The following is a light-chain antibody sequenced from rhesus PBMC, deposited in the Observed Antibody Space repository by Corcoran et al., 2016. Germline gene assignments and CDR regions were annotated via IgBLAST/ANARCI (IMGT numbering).Light chain of an antibody. Sequence: EIAMTQSPATLAVSPGERATLSCRASQSVSSYLAWYQQKLGQAPRLLIYGASSRATGIPDRFSGSGAGTEFTLTISILEPEDVGVYFCLQSSNWPRTFGQGTKVEIK. CDR2: GAS. J-gene: IGKJ1*01. V-gene: IGKV3-24*03. CDR1: QSVSSY. CDR3: LQSSNWPRT.